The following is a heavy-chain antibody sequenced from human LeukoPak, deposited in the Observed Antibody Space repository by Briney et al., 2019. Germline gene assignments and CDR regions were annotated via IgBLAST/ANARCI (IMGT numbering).Heavy chain of an antibody. CDR2: IWYDGSNK. CDR1: GFSFSNHG. Sequence: GALRLSCAESGFSFSNHGIHWVRQAPGKGLEWVSLIWYDGSNKYYADSVKGRFTISRDDSKNTVYLQMNSLRAEDTSVYYCARDGEYCSAGCTSHSYSYGLDVWGQGTTVTVSS. V-gene: IGHV3-33*01. D-gene: IGHD2-15*01. J-gene: IGHJ6*02. CDR3: ARDGEYCSAGCTSHSYSYGLDV.